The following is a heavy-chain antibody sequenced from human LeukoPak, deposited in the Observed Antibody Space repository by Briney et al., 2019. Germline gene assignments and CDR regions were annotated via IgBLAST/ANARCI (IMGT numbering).Heavy chain of an antibody. CDR2: INPNSGRT. V-gene: IGHV1-2*02. J-gene: IGHJ6*03. Sequence: ASVKVSCKASGYTFTGYYMHWVRQAPGQGLEWMGWINPNSGRTNYAQKFQGRVTMTRDTSISTAYMELSRLRSDDTAVYYCARDQDILTGYRYYYYYMDVWGKGTTVTVSS. CDR3: ARDQDILTGYRYYYYYMDV. D-gene: IGHD3-9*01. CDR1: GYTFTGYY.